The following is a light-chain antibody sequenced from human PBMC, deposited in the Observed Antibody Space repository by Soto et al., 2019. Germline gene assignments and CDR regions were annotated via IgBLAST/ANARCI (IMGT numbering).Light chain of an antibody. V-gene: IGKV3-20*01. CDR3: QQYGSSPGT. CDR2: GAS. Sequence: EIVLTQSPATLSLSPGERATLSCRASQSVTSNYLAWYQQKPGQAPRLLIFGASIRDTGLPDRFSGGGSGTDFTLTISRLEPEDFAVYYCQQYGSSPGTFGQGTKVDI. CDR1: QSVTSNY. J-gene: IGKJ1*01.